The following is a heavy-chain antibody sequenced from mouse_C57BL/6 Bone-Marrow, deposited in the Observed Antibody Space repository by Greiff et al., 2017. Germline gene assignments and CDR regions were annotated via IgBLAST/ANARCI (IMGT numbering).Heavy chain of an antibody. J-gene: IGHJ3*01. D-gene: IGHD2-5*01. CDR1: GYAFSSYW. CDR3: ASHYSSSWFAY. CDR2: IYPGDGDT. V-gene: IGHV1-80*01. Sequence: VQLQQSGAELVKPGASVKISCKASGYAFSSYWMNWVKQRPGKGLEWIGQIYPGDGDTNYNGKFKGKATLTAEKSSSTAYMQLSSLTSEDSAVYFCASHYSSSWFAYWGQGTLVTVSA.